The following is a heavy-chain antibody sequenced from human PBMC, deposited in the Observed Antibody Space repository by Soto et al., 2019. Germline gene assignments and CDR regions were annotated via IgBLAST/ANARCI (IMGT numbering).Heavy chain of an antibody. CDR2: ISGSAEKT. D-gene: IGHD3-3*01. V-gene: IGHV3-23*01. CDR3: AKDQQYDFWSGSSFDY. J-gene: IGHJ4*02. Sequence: EVQLLESGGGLVQPGGSLRLSCAASGFTSSSYAMNWVRQAPGKGLERVSSISGSAEKTYYADSVKGRFTISRDNSKNTLYLEMNSLRAEDTAVYYCAKDQQYDFWSGSSFDYWGQGTPVTVSS. CDR1: GFTSSSYA.